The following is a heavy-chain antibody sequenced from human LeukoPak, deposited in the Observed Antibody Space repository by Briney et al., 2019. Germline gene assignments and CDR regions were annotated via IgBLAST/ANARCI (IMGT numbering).Heavy chain of an antibody. CDR1: GYTFTSYD. V-gene: IGHV1-8*01. J-gene: IGHJ5*02. CDR2: MNPNSGNT. CDR3: ARFGDYDFWNGYSLRQFTTPNSFDP. D-gene: IGHD3-3*01. Sequence: ASVKVSCKASGYTFTSYDINCVREATGQGLEWMGWMNPNSGNTGYAQKFQGRVTMTRNTSISTAYMELSSLRSDDTAVYYCARFGDYDFWNGYSLRQFTTPNSFDPWGQGPLVTVSS.